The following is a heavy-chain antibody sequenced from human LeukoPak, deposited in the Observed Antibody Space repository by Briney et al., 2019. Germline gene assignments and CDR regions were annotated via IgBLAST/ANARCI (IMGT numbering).Heavy chain of an antibody. CDR3: ARDIIDYDSRGYSFYFDY. CDR2: INPSGGST. V-gene: IGHV1-46*01. CDR1: GYTFTSYY. D-gene: IGHD3-22*01. Sequence: ASVKVSCKASGYTFTSYYMHWVRQAPGQGLEWMGIINPSGGSTSYAQKFQGRVTMTRDMSTSTVYMELSSLRSEDTAVYYCARDIIDYDSRGYSFYFDYWGQGTLVTVSS. J-gene: IGHJ4*02.